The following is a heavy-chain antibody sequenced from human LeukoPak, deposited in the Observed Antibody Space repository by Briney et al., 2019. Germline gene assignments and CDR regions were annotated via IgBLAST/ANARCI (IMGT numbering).Heavy chain of an antibody. CDR2: IYPGDSDT. V-gene: IGHV5-51*01. CDR1: GYTFSSYW. CDR3: ARQAVAGTLGDFDY. Sequence: GESLKISCKGSGYTFSSYWIGWVRQMPGKGLEWMGIIYPGDSDTRYSPSFQGQVTISADKSVSTAYLQWSSLKASDTAMYYCARQAVAGTLGDFDYWGQGTLVTVSS. D-gene: IGHD6-19*01. J-gene: IGHJ4*02.